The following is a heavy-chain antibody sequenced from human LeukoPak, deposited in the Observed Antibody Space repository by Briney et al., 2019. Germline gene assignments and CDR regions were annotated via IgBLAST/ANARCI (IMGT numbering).Heavy chain of an antibody. D-gene: IGHD6-6*01. CDR3: ARGSIAARPFDY. V-gene: IGHV1-69*13. CDR1: GYTFTSYG. J-gene: IGHJ4*02. CDR2: IIPIFGTA. Sequence: GASVKVSCKASGYTFTSYGTSWVRQTPGQGLEWMGGIIPIFGTANYAQKFQGRVTITADESTSTAYMELSSLRSEDTAVYYCARGSIAARPFDYWGQGTLVTVSS.